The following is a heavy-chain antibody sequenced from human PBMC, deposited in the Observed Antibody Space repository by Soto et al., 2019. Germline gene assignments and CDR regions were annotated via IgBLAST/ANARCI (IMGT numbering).Heavy chain of an antibody. D-gene: IGHD3-22*01. J-gene: IGHJ5*02. CDR2: IYPGDSDT. CDR3: ARHGMGGHYDSSGYYLPQGWFDP. CDR1: GYSFTSYW. Sequence: RGESLKISCKGSGYSFTSYWIGWVRQMPGKGLEWMGIIYPGDSDTRYSPSFQGQVTISADKSISTAYLQWSSLKASDTAMYYCARHGMGGHYDSSGYYLPQGWFDPWGQGTLVTVSS. V-gene: IGHV5-51*01.